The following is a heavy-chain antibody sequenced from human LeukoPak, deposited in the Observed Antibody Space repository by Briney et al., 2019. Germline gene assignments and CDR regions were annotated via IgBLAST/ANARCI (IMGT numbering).Heavy chain of an antibody. CDR2: INTYGTST. CDR3: ARGSTTVTTKDWFDP. V-gene: IGHV3-74*03. Sequence: GGSLRLSCAASGFTFSSYWMHWVRHVPGKGLVWVARINTYGTSTTYGDSVEGRFTISRDNAKNTLDLEMNSLGDDDTAVYYCARGSTTVTTKDWFDPWGQGTQVTVSS. D-gene: IGHD4-17*01. J-gene: IGHJ5*02. CDR1: GFTFSSYW.